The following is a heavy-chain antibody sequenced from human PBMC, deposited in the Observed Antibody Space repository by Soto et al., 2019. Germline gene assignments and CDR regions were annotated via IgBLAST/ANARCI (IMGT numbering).Heavy chain of an antibody. CDR3: ARATGADKVDY. J-gene: IGHJ4*02. CDR1: GFTFNSYW. V-gene: IGHV3-7*04. Sequence: EVQLVESGGGLVQPGGSLRLSCAASGFTFNSYWMSWVRQAPGKGLEWVANIKEDGSERYYLDSVKGRFTISRDNAKNSLYLQMDSLRAEDTAVYCCARATGADKVDYLGQGTLVTVSS. D-gene: IGHD3-10*01. CDR2: IKEDGSER.